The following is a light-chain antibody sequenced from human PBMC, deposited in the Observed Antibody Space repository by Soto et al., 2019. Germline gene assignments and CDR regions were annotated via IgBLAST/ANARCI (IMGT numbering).Light chain of an antibody. V-gene: IGKV3D-15*01. J-gene: IGKJ4*01. Sequence: DIVMTQSPGTLSVFPGETATLSCRASQSVSNNYLAWYQQKPGQAPRLLIYGASNRATGIPDRFSGSGSGTDFTLTISSLQSEDFAVYYCQQYNNWPLTFGGGTKVDIK. CDR3: QQYNNWPLT. CDR2: GAS. CDR1: QSVSNN.